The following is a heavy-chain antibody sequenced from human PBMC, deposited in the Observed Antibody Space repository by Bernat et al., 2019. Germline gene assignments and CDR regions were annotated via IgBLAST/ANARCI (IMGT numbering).Heavy chain of an antibody. J-gene: IGHJ3*01. Sequence: QVQLQESGPGLVKPSETLSLTCTVSGGSISSFYWTWIRKPPGKGLEWIGYIYYSGSTNYNQPLKSRVTKSVDTSKTQFCMKLSSITAAEAAVYYCARRLKLWSTGDAFDLWGQGTMVTVSS. V-gene: IGHV4-59*08. CDR1: GGSISSFY. D-gene: IGHD3-16*01. CDR3: ARRLKLWSTGDAFDL. CDR2: IYYSGST.